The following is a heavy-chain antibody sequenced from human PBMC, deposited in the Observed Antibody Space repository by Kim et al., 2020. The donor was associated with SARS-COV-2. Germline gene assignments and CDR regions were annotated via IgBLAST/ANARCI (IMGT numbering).Heavy chain of an antibody. V-gene: IGHV3-30*01. D-gene: IGHD6-25*01. Sequence: DSVKGRLTISRDNSKNTLYLQMNSLRAEDTAVYYCARGVRSSGGTSYFDYWGQGTLVTVSS. J-gene: IGHJ4*02. CDR3: ARGVRSSGGTSYFDY.